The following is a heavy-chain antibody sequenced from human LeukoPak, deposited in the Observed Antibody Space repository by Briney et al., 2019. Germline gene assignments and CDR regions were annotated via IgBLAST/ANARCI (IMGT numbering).Heavy chain of an antibody. CDR3: ARDGYSSSWLTYYFDY. CDR1: GGSISSGSYY. V-gene: IGHV4-61*02. CDR2: IYTSGST. D-gene: IGHD6-13*01. Sequence: SQTPSLTCTVSGGSISSGSYYWSWIRQPAGKGLEWIGRIYTSGSTNYNPSLKSRVTISVDTSKNQFSLKLSSVTAADTAVYYCARDGYSSSWLTYYFDYWGQGTLVTVSS. J-gene: IGHJ4*02.